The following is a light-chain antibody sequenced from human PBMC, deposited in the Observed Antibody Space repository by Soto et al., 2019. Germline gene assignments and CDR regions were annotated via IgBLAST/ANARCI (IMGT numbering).Light chain of an antibody. J-gene: IGKJ2*01. CDR2: GTS. V-gene: IGKV3-20*01. Sequence: EIVLTQSPGPLSLSPGERATLSCRASQRVSSSFLAWYQQKPGQAPRLLIYGTSSRATGIPDRFSGSGSGTDFTLTISRLEPEDFAVYYCQQYASSRYTFGQGTKLEIK. CDR1: QRVSSSF. CDR3: QQYASSRYT.